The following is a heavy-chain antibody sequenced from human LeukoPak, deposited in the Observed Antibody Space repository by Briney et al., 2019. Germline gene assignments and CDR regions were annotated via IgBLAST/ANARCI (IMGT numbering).Heavy chain of an antibody. V-gene: IGHV1-69*05. CDR2: IIPIFGTA. D-gene: IGHD3-9*01. CDR3: ARLRYDILTGYFYSPFDY. CDR1: GGTFSSYA. Sequence: ASVKVSCKASGGTFSSYAISWVRQAPGQGLEWMGGIIPIFGTANYAQKFQGRVTITTDESTSTAYMELSSLRSEDTAVYYCARLRYDILTGYFYSPFDYWGQGTLVTVSS. J-gene: IGHJ4*02.